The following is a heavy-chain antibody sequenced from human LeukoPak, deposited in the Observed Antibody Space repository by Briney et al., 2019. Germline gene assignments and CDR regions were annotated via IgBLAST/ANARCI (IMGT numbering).Heavy chain of an antibody. D-gene: IGHD3-16*01. V-gene: IGHV3-21*01. Sequence: GGSLRLSCAASGFTFTNFHMNWVRQAPAKGLEWVSTISSSPNYIFYADSVKGRFTISRDNAKNSLYLQMSSLRADDTALYYCARLSGEIQAFDIWGQGTMVTVSS. CDR1: GFTFTNFH. CDR3: ARLSGEIQAFDI. CDR2: ISSSPNYI. J-gene: IGHJ3*02.